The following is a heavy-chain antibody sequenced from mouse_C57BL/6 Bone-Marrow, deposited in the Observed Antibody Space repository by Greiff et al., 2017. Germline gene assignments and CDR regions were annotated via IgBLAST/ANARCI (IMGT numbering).Heavy chain of an antibody. CDR3: ARYDYDGAWFAY. CDR1: GFTFSSYA. CDR2: LSDGGSYT. V-gene: IGHV5-4*03. Sequence: DVKLVESGGGLVKPGGSLQLSCAASGFTFSSYAMSWVRQTPEKRLEWVATLSDGGSYTYYPDTVKGRFTISRDNAENNLYLQMSHLKSEDTAMYYCARYDYDGAWFAYWGQWTLVTVSA. D-gene: IGHD2-4*01. J-gene: IGHJ3*01.